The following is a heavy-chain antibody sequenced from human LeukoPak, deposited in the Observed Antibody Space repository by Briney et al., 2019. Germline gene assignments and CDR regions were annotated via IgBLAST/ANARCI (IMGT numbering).Heavy chain of an antibody. CDR3: ARGRRDNYYSAAAY. Sequence: PGGSLRLSCAASGFTFSSYAMSWVRQAPGKGLEWVSAISATGGSSHYADSVKGRFTISRDNSNNMLYLQMNSLRAEDTALYYCARGRRDNYYSAAAYWGQGALVTASS. V-gene: IGHV3-23*01. CDR2: ISATGGSS. D-gene: IGHD3-10*01. CDR1: GFTFSSYA. J-gene: IGHJ4*02.